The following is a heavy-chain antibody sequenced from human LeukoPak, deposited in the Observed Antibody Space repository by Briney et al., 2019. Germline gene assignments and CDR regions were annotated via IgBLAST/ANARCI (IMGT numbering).Heavy chain of an antibody. CDR1: GFTFSSYE. D-gene: IGHD6-19*01. V-gene: IGHV3-48*03. CDR2: ISSSGSTI. Sequence: GGSLRLSCAASGFTFSSYEMNRVRQAPGKGLEWVSYISSSGSTIYYADSVKGRFTISRDNAKNSLYLQMNSLRAEDTAVYYCARGVSSGWYYFDYWGQGTLVTVSS. J-gene: IGHJ4*02. CDR3: ARGVSSGWYYFDY.